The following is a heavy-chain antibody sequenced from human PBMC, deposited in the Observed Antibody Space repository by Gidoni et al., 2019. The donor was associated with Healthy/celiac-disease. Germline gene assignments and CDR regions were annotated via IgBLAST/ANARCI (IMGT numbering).Heavy chain of an antibody. V-gene: IGHV3-21*01. CDR1: GFTFSRYS. CDR3: ARLEGYYYGMDV. J-gene: IGHJ6*02. CDR2: IRSSSSYI. Sequence: EVQLVESGGGLVKPGGSLRLSCAASGFTFSRYSMNWVRRAPGKGMVWVSSIRSSSSYIYYADSVKGRFTLSRANANNSLYLQMHSLRAEDTAVYYCARLEGYYYGMDVCGQVTTVTVSS.